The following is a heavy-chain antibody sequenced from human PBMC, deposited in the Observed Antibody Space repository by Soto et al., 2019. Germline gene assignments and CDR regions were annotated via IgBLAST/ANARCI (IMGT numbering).Heavy chain of an antibody. CDR3: ARESADTAFDY. D-gene: IGHD3-3*01. Sequence: QVQLVESGGGVVQPGRSLRLSCAASGFTFSSYAMHWVRQAPGKGLEWVAVISYDGSNKYYADSVKGRFTISRDNSKNTLNLQMNSLRAEDTAVYYCARESADTAFDYWGQGTLVTVSS. CDR2: ISYDGSNK. CDR1: GFTFSSYA. V-gene: IGHV3-30-3*01. J-gene: IGHJ4*02.